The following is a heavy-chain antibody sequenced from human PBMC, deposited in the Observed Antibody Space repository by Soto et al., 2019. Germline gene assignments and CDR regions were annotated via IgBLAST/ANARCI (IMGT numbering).Heavy chain of an antibody. J-gene: IGHJ4*02. D-gene: IGHD2-2*01. CDR2: IKQDGSEK. CDR3: ASIGVVVPAAFLWTYFDY. V-gene: IGHV3-7*01. Sequence: GGSLRLSCAASGFTFSSYWMSWVRQAPGKGLEWVANIKQDGSEKYYVDSVKGRFTISRDNAKNSLYLQMNSLRAEDTAVYYCASIGVVVPAAFLWTYFDYWGQGTLVTVSS. CDR1: GFTFSSYW.